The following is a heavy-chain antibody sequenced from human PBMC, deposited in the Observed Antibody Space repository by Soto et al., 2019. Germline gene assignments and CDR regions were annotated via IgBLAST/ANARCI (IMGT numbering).Heavy chain of an antibody. CDR2: ISRSSGGT. CDR3: PRGPRKQLWFRFAF. Sequence: ASVKVSCKASGYTFNDCYLPWVRQAPGPGLEWMGWISRSSGGTTYATNVQGRVTMATDTSNSTAYMELHGLLSDGTAVYYCPRGPRKQLWFRFAFWGQGSLVTVSS. CDR1: GYTFNDCY. V-gene: IGHV1-2*02. J-gene: IGHJ4*02. D-gene: IGHD5-18*01.